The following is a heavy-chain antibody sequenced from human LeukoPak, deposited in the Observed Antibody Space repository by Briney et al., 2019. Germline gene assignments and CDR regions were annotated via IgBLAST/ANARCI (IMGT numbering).Heavy chain of an antibody. CDR3: ARNPAGIGDY. CDR2: VSSGSRII. D-gene: IGHD1-26*01. V-gene: IGHV3-48*02. CDR1: GFTFSTYN. Sequence: GGSLRLSCAASGFTFSTYNMNWVRQAPGKGLEWVSFVSSGSRIIYYADSVKGRFTVSRDNAKNSLYLQMNSLRDEDTAVYYCARNPAGIGDYWGQGTLVTVSS. J-gene: IGHJ4*02.